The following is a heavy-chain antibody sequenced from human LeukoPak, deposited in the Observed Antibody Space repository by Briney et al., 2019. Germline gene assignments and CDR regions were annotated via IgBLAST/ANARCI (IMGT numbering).Heavy chain of an antibody. CDR3: AATKYYDILTGYPTPGAFDI. J-gene: IGHJ3*02. D-gene: IGHD3-9*01. CDR2: FDPEDGET. Sequence: ASVKVSCKVSGYTLTGLSMHWVRQAPGKGLEWMGGFDPEDGETIYAQKFQGRVTMTEDTSTDTAYMELSSLRSEDTAVYYCAATKYYDILTGYPTPGAFDIWGQGTMVTVSS. CDR1: GYTLTGLS. V-gene: IGHV1-24*01.